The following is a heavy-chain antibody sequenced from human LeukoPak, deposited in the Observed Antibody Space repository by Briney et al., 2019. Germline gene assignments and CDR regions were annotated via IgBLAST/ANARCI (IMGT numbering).Heavy chain of an antibody. D-gene: IGHD2-15*01. Sequence: ASAKVSCKASGYTFTSYGISWVRQAPGQGLDWMGWISAYNGNTKNAQKLQGRVTMTTDTSTSTAYMELRSLRSDDTAVYYCARVGAYCSGGSCYLDYWGQGTLVTVSS. V-gene: IGHV1-18*01. J-gene: IGHJ4*02. CDR2: ISAYNGNT. CDR1: GYTFTSYG. CDR3: ARVGAYCSGGSCYLDY.